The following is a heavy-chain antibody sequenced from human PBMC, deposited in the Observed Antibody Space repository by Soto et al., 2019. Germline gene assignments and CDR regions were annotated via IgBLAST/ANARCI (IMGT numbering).Heavy chain of an antibody. Sequence: ASVKVSCKASGYTFTNFGISWVRQAPGQGLEWMGWISAYNGNTNYAQKLQGRVTMTEDTSTDTAYMELSSLRSEDTAVYYCATFEPYQLLFTNYWGQGTLVTVSS. CDR1: GYTFTNFG. CDR3: ATFEPYQLLFTNY. D-gene: IGHD2-2*01. J-gene: IGHJ4*02. V-gene: IGHV1-18*01. CDR2: ISAYNGNT.